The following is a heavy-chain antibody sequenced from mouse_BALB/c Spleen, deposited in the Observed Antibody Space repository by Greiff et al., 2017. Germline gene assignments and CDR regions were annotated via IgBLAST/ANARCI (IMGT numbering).Heavy chain of an antibody. CDR2: IWAGGST. Sequence: VKLVESGPGLVAPSQSLSITCTVSGFSLTSYGVHWVRQPPGKGLEWLGVIWAGGSTNYNSALMSRLSISKDNSKSQVFLKMNSLQTDDTAMYYCARWVLRGAWFAYWGQGTLVTVSA. J-gene: IGHJ3*01. CDR3: ARWVLRGAWFAY. CDR1: GFSLTSYG. D-gene: IGHD2-3*01. V-gene: IGHV2-9*02.